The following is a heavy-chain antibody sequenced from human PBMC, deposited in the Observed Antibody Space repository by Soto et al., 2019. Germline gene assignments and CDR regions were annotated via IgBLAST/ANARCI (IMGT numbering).Heavy chain of an antibody. V-gene: IGHV4-59*01. D-gene: IGHD3-3*01. J-gene: IGHJ6*02. CDR2: IYYSGST. Sequence: SETLSLTCTVSGGSISSYYWSWIRQPPGKGLEWIGYIYYSGSTNYNPSLKSRVTISVDTSKNQFSLKLSSVTAADTAVYYCARDPLPYYDFWSGYYHYYYYGMDVWGQGTTVTSP. CDR3: ARDPLPYYDFWSGYYHYYYYGMDV. CDR1: GGSISSYY.